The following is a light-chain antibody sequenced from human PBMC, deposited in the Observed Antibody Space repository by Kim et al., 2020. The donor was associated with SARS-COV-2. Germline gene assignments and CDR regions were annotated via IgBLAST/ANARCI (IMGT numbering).Light chain of an antibody. CDR3: NSRDSSGNHWV. V-gene: IGLV3-19*01. Sequence: SSELTQDPAVSVALGQTVRITCQGDSLRSYYASWYQQKPGQAPVLVIYGKNNRPSGLPDRFSGSSSGNTASLTITGAQAEDEADYYCNSRDSSGNHWVFGGGTQRTVL. CDR2: GKN. J-gene: IGLJ3*02. CDR1: SLRSYY.